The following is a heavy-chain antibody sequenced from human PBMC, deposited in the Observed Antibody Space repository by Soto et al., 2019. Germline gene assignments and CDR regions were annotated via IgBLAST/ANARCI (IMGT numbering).Heavy chain of an antibody. CDR3: AKDLVGYSYGYPFDY. V-gene: IGHV3-23*01. Sequence: PGGSLRLSCAASGFTFSSYAMSWVRQAPGKGLEWVSAISGSGGSTYYADSVKGRFTISRDNSKNTLYLQMNSLRAEDTAVYYCAKDLVGYSYGYPFDYWGQGTLVTVSS. D-gene: IGHD5-18*01. CDR2: ISGSGGST. CDR1: GFTFSSYA. J-gene: IGHJ4*02.